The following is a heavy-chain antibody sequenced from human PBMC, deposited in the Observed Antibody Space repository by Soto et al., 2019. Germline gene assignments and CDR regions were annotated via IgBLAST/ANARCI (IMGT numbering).Heavy chain of an antibody. V-gene: IGHV5-51*01. CDR3: ARFQEYYDILTGYYLPYYNYGMDI. CDR1: GYSFTSYW. J-gene: IGHJ6*02. D-gene: IGHD3-9*01. Sequence: PGESLKISCKGSGYSFTSYWIGWVRQMPGKGLEWKGIIYPGDSDTRYSPSFPGQVTISADKSISTAYLQWSSLKPSDAAMYSCARFQEYYDILTGYYLPYYNYGMDIWDQGTTVTVSS. CDR2: IYPGDSDT.